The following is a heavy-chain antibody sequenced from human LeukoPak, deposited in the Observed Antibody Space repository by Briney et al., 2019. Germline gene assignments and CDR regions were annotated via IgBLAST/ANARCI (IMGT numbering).Heavy chain of an antibody. CDR3: ARGSGYSYAFTGRERTKSRLDY. J-gene: IGHJ4*02. CDR2: IKQEGSEK. Sequence: GGSLRLSCSASGFTFSSYLMSWVRQAPGKGLEGVANIKQEGSEKYYVDSVKGRFTISRDNSKNTLYLHVNSLRPEDTAVYYCARGSGYSYAFTGRERTKSRLDYWGQGTLVTVSS. D-gene: IGHD5-18*01. V-gene: IGHV3-7*01. CDR1: GFTFSSYL.